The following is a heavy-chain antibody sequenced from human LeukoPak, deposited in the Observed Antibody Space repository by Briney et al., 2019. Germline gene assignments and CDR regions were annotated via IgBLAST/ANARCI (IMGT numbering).Heavy chain of an antibody. CDR3: GRDDSFIPF. CDR1: GFTFSDYA. J-gene: IGHJ4*02. V-gene: IGHV3-23*01. D-gene: IGHD3-16*02. CDR2: ISDTGRRT. Sequence: PGGSLRLSCAASGFTFSDYAMTWVRQAAGKGLEWVSSISDTGRRTYYTDSVKGRFTISRDDSKKAVYLEMSTLRVEDTAIYFCGRDDSFIPFWGQGTLVTVSS.